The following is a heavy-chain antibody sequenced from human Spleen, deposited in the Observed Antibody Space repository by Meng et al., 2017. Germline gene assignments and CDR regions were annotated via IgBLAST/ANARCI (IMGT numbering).Heavy chain of an antibody. V-gene: IGHV4-30-4*01. CDR1: GGSISSGDYY. Sequence: QVQLQESGPGLVKPSQTLSLTCTVSGGSISSGDYYWTWIRQPPGKGLEWIGYIYYSGRTYYNPSLKSRISMSVDMSKNQFSLKVNSVTAADTAIYYCVISSHNWGQGTLVTVSS. D-gene: IGHD3-3*02. CDR2: IYYSGRT. CDR3: VISSHN. J-gene: IGHJ4*02.